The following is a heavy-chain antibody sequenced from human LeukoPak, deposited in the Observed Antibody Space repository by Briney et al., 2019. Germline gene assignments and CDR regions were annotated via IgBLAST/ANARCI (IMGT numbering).Heavy chain of an antibody. CDR2: INHSGST. J-gene: IGHJ4*02. Sequence: SETLSLTCAVYGGSFSGYYWSWIRQPPGKGLEWIGEINHSGSTNYNPSLKSRVTISVDTSKNQFSLKLSSVTAADTAVYYCARDDYGDYFDYWGQGTLVTVSS. V-gene: IGHV4-34*01. D-gene: IGHD4-17*01. CDR3: ARDDYGDYFDY. CDR1: GGSFSGYY.